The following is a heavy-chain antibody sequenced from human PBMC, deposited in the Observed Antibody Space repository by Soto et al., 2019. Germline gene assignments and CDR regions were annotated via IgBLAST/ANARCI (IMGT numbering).Heavy chain of an antibody. CDR2: IIPILGIA. V-gene: IGHV1-69*02. D-gene: IGHD2-2*01. CDR3: ARGPYCSSTSCSVPFDY. Sequence: QVQLVQSGAEVKKPGSSVKVSCKASGGTFSSYTISWVRQAPGQGLEWMGRIIPILGIANYAQKFQGRVTITADKSTSTAYMGLSSLRSEDTAVYYCARGPYCSSTSCSVPFDYWGQGTLVTVSS. J-gene: IGHJ4*02. CDR1: GGTFSSYT.